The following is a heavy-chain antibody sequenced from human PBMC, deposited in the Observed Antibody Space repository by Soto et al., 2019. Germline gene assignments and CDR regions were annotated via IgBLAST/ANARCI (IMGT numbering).Heavy chain of an antibody. J-gene: IGHJ6*03. CDR2: TYYRSKWYN. D-gene: IGHD2-2*01. V-gene: IGHV6-1*01. Sequence: SQTLSLTCAISGDSVSSNSAAWNWIRQSPSRGLEWLGRTYYRSKWYNDYAVSVKSRITINPDTSKNQFSLQLNSVTPEDTAVYYCASTSSTSSDKSRYYYYYMDVWGKGTTVTVSS. CDR3: ASTSSTSSDKSRYYYYYMDV. CDR1: GDSVSSNSAA.